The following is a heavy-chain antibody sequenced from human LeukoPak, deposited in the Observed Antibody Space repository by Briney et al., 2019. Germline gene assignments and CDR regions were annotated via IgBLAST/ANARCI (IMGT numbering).Heavy chain of an antibody. J-gene: IGHJ4*02. Sequence: GGSLRLSCAASGFPFSNAWMSWVRQAPGKGLEWISCISSSSTTIYYADSVKGRFTISRDNAKNSLYLQMNRLRAEDTAVYYCARGGNGPFDYWGQGTLVTVSS. CDR3: ARGGNGPFDY. CDR2: ISSSSTTI. CDR1: GFPFSNAW. V-gene: IGHV3-11*01. D-gene: IGHD4-23*01.